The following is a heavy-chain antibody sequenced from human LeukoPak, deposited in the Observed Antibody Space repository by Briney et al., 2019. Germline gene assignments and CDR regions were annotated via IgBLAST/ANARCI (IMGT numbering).Heavy chain of an antibody. Sequence: PGGSLRLSCAASGFTFGDYAMNWVRQAPGKGLEWVGRIKSKTDGGTIDHAAPVKGRFTISRDDLKNMMYLQMNSLKTEDTAVYYCSTDYYGSGRPGFGYWGQGSLVTVSS. CDR2: IKSKTDGGTI. D-gene: IGHD3-10*01. CDR1: GFTFGDYA. V-gene: IGHV3-15*07. CDR3: STDYYGSGRPGFGY. J-gene: IGHJ4*02.